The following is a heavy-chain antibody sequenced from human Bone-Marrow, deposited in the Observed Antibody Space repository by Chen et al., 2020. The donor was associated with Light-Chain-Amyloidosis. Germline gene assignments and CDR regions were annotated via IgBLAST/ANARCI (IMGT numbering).Heavy chain of an antibody. Sequence: EIQLVESGGGLVKPGGSLRLSCTVSEFTSSKFSMNWVRQAPGRGLEWVSSGSSLGTYIYYADSVKGLFTSSRDNARYSLYLQRNSQRAEYTAIYYCAGGAVGSTHFDHWGQGTQVTVSS. V-gene: IGHV3-21*02. D-gene: IGHD1-26*01. CDR3: AGGAVGSTHFDH. J-gene: IGHJ4*02. CDR2: GSSLGTYI. CDR1: EFTSSKFS.